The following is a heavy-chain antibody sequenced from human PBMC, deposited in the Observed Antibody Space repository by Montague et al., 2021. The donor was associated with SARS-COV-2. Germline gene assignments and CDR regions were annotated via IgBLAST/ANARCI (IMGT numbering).Heavy chain of an antibody. J-gene: IGHJ4*02. V-gene: IGHV4-39*01. D-gene: IGHD1-20*01. Sequence: SETLSLTCTVSGGSISSSTSYWGWIRQPPGKGLEWIGSIFYSGSTYYNPSLKSRITISVDTSKNQFSLKLSSVTAADTAVYYCARYGYNWSDDEGFDYWGQGTLVTVSS. CDR3: ARYGYNWSDDEGFDY. CDR1: GGSISSSTSY. CDR2: IFYSGST.